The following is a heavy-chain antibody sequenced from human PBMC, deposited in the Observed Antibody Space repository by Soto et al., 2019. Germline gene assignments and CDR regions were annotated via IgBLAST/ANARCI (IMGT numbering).Heavy chain of an antibody. D-gene: IGHD6-19*01. V-gene: IGHV3-53*01. CDR2: FFTGGST. CDR3: VRERRGLGIGFDH. CDR1: GFNVSDNY. Sequence: GGSLRLSCAAAGFNVSDNYMGWVRQAPGKGLEWVSSFFTGGSTDYADSVKGRFTISRDDSKNTVYLKTNSLRAEDTAVYFCVRERRGLGIGFDHWGQGTLVTVSS. J-gene: IGHJ4*02.